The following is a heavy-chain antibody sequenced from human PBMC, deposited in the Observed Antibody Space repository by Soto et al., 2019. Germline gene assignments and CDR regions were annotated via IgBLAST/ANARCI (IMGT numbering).Heavy chain of an antibody. V-gene: IGHV1-46*01. D-gene: IGHD3-10*01. Sequence: ASVKVSCKASGYTFTNYYMHWVRQAPGQGPEWMGRIIPDGGSTHYAQKFQGRDTMTRDTSTNTVYVELKSLRSDDTAVYYCARGGPELATIGSFDYWGQGTLVTVSS. CDR1: GYTFTNYY. J-gene: IGHJ4*02. CDR3: ARGGPELATIGSFDY. CDR2: IIPDGGST.